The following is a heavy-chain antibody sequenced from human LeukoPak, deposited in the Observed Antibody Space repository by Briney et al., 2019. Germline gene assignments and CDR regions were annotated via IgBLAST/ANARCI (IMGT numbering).Heavy chain of an antibody. D-gene: IGHD3-10*01. CDR1: GGSMSTYY. CDR2: IYYSGST. J-gene: IGHJ4*02. V-gene: IGHV4-59*01. CDR3: ARVVYSGSWGYFDY. Sequence: SETLSLTCTVSGGSMSTYYWSWIRQSPGKGLEWIGYIYYSGSTSYDPSLRSRLTISIDTSKTQFYLKLSSVTAADTAVYYCARVVYSGSWGYFDYWGQGILVTVSS.